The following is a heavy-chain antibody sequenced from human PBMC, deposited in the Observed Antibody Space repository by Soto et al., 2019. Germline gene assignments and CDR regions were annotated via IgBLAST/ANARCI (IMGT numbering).Heavy chain of an antibody. CDR2: ISAYNGNT. CDR1: GYTFTSYG. V-gene: IGHV1-18*01. J-gene: IGHJ6*02. D-gene: IGHD5-12*01. CDR3: ARDRSYSGYEYYYYYGMDV. Sequence: GASVKVSCKASGYTFTSYGISWVRQAPGQGLEWMGWISAYNGNTNYAQKLQGRVTMTTDTSTSTAYMELRSLRSDDTAVYYCARDRSYSGYEYYYYYGMDVWGQGTTVTVSS.